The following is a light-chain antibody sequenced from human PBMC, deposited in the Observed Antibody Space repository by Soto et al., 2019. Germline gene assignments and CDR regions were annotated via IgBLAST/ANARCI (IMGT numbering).Light chain of an antibody. V-gene: IGKV1-5*03. CDR2: RTS. CDR3: QQYSCSST. CDR1: HSVSPW. J-gene: IGKJ1*01. Sequence: DIRMTQSPSTLSASVGVRVTITCRASHSVSPWLAWYQQKPGKAPKLLIYRTSSLQNGVPARFSGRGSGTDFVLTIRNLQPDGFATYYCQQYSCSSTCGQGTRV.